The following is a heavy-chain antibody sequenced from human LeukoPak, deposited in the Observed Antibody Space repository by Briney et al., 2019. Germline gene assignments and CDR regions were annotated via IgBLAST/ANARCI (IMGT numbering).Heavy chain of an antibody. V-gene: IGHV3-66*01. J-gene: IGHJ6*02. Sequence: GGSLRLSCAASGFTFSSYAMSWVRQAPGKGLEWVSLIYSGGSTHYADSVRGRFTISRDNSKNTLFLQMNSLRDEDTAVYYCARVQDYNYGMDVWGQGTTVTVSS. CDR2: IYSGGST. CDR3: ARVQDYNYGMDV. CDR1: GFTFSSYA.